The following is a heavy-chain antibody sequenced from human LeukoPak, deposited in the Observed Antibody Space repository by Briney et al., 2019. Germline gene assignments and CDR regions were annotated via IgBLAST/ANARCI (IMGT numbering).Heavy chain of an antibody. Sequence: GGSLRLSCAASGFTFSSYGMHWVRQAPGKGLEWVSSISGTTTYIYYADSVKGRFTISRDNAKNSLYLQMNGLRAEDTAVYYCATVPSDYWGQGTLVTVSS. V-gene: IGHV3-21*01. CDR3: ATVPSDY. CDR2: ISGTTTYI. J-gene: IGHJ4*02. CDR1: GFTFSSYG.